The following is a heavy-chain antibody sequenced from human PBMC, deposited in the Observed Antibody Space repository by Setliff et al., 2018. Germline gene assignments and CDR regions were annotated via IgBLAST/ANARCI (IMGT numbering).Heavy chain of an antibody. CDR3: ARISSLGWLQLSWAFDI. V-gene: IGHV2-26*01. D-gene: IGHD1-1*01. CDR2: IFSNDEK. J-gene: IGHJ3*02. Sequence: SGPTLVNPTEPLTLTCNVSGFSLSNARMGVSWIRQPPGKALGWLAHIFSNDEKSYSTSLKSRLTISKDTSKSQVVLTMTNMDPVDTATYYCARISSLGWLQLSWAFDIWGQGTMVTVSS. CDR1: GFSLSNARMG.